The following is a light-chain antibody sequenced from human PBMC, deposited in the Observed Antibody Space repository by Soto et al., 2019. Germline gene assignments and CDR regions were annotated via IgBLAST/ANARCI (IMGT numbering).Light chain of an antibody. J-gene: IGLJ1*01. CDR1: SSNIGNNY. V-gene: IGLV1-51*01. Sequence: QSVLTQPPSVSAAPGQTVTISCSGSSSNIGNNYVSWYQQLPGTAPKLLIYDNNKRPSGIPDRFSGSKSGTSATLGITGLQTGDEADYYCGTWDSSLSAWFVFGTGTKLTVL. CDR2: DNN. CDR3: GTWDSSLSAWFV.